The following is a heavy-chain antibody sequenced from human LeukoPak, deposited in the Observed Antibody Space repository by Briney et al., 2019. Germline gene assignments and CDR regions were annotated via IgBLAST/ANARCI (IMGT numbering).Heavy chain of an antibody. CDR2: ISIYNGNT. Sequence: GASVKVSCKASGYTFTNYGISWVRQAPGQGLEWMGWISIYNGNTDYAQKLRGRATMTTDTSTSTAYMELRSLRSDDTAVYYCARITYDFWSGYYMPDDPWGQGTLVTVSS. D-gene: IGHD3-3*01. V-gene: IGHV1-18*01. CDR1: GYTFTNYG. CDR3: ARITYDFWSGYYMPDDP. J-gene: IGHJ5*02.